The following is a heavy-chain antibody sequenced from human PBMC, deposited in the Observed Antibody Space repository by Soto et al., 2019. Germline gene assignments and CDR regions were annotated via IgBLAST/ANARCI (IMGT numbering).Heavy chain of an antibody. J-gene: IGHJ6*02. D-gene: IGHD2-2*01. V-gene: IGHV3-30-3*01. Sequence: QVQLLESGGGVVQPGRSLRLSCAASGFTFSSYAMHWVRQAPGKGLEWVAVLSYDGSNKYYADSVKGRFTISRDNSKNTLYLQMNSLRAEDTAVYYCARDETSCYECDYYYYGMDDWGQGTTVTVSS. CDR2: LSYDGSNK. CDR3: ARDETSCYECDYYYYGMDD. CDR1: GFTFSSYA.